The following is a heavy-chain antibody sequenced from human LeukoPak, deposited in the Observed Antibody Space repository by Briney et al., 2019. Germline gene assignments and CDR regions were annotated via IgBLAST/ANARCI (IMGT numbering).Heavy chain of an antibody. CDR3: AKDMYYDILTGPEWTY. V-gene: IGHV3-48*01. J-gene: IGHJ4*02. CDR2: MTSYSSTI. Sequence: GGSLRLSCAASGFIFSSYSVNWVRQAPGKGLEWISYMTSYSSTIYYADSVKGRFTISRDNSKNTLYLQMNSLRAEDTAVYYCAKDMYYDILTGPEWTYWGQGTLVTVSS. D-gene: IGHD3-9*01. CDR1: GFIFSSYS.